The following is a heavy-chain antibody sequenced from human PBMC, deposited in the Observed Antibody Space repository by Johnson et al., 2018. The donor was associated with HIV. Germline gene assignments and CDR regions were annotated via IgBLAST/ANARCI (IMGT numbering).Heavy chain of an antibody. D-gene: IGHD4-17*01. CDR1: GFTFDDYD. Sequence: VQLVESGGGVVRPGGSLRLSCAASGFTFDDYDMSWVRQAPGKGLEWVSGISGSGGSTYYADSVKGRFTISRDNSKNTLYLQMNSLRAEDTAVYYCARGRALRALDAFDIWGQGTMVTVSS. CDR3: ARGRALRALDAFDI. J-gene: IGHJ3*02. CDR2: ISGSGGST. V-gene: IGHV3-23*04.